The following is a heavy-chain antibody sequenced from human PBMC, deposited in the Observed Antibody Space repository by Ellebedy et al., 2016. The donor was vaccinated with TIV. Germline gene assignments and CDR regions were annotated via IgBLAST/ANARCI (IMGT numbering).Heavy chain of an antibody. Sequence: GESLKISCVASGFTFSSSEMNWVRQAPGQGLEWLAFIPTDDSRRGYADSVKGRFTISRDNAKNSLYLQMNSLSVEDTAVYYCATDEIGDRDFDYWGQGTLVTVSS. J-gene: IGHJ4*02. D-gene: IGHD3-16*01. CDR3: ATDEIGDRDFDY. V-gene: IGHV3-48*03. CDR2: IPTDDSRR. CDR1: GFTFSSSE.